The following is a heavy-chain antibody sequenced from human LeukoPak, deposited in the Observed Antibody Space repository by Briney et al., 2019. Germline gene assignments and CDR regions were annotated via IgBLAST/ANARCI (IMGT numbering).Heavy chain of an antibody. CDR3: ARDEYYDSSGRANYYFDY. CDR1: GGSISSYY. CDR2: IYYSGST. Sequence: PSETLSLTCTVSGGSISSYYWGWIRQPPGKGLEWIGSIYYSGSTYYNPSLKSRVTISVDTSKNQFSLKLSSVTAADTAVYYCARDEYYDSSGRANYYFDYWGQGTLVIVSS. V-gene: IGHV4-39*07. J-gene: IGHJ4*02. D-gene: IGHD3-22*01.